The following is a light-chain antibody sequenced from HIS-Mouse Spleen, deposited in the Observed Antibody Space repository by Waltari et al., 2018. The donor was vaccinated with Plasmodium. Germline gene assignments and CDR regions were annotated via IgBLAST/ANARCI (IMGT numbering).Light chain of an antibody. J-gene: IGLJ3*02. Sequence: SYELTQPPSVSVSPGQTARITCPGDALPKKYAYWYQQKSGQAPVLVIYEESKRPSGIPEGFSGSSSGTMGTLTISGAQVEDEADYYCYSTDSSGNHRVFGGGTKLTVL. CDR3: YSTDSSGNHRV. V-gene: IGLV3-10*01. CDR1: ALPKKY. CDR2: EES.